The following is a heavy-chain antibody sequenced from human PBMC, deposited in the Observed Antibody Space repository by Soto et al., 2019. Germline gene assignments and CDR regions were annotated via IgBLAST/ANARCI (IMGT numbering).Heavy chain of an antibody. Sequence: EVQLVESGGGLVQPGGSLRLSCAASGFTFSSYWMHWVRQAPGKGLVWVSRINSDGSSTSYADSVKGRFTISRDNAKNTPYRKMTSRRAEDTAVYYCARQRTYYDYVWESAYYYDYYCMAFWGKRTTVAVSS. D-gene: IGHD3-16*01. J-gene: IGHJ6*03. CDR1: GFTFSSYW. CDR2: INSDGSST. CDR3: ARQRTYYDYVWESAYYYDYYCMAF. V-gene: IGHV3-74*01.